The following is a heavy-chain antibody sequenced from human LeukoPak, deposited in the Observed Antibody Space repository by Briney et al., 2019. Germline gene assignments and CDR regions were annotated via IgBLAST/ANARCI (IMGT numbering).Heavy chain of an antibody. CDR3: AATSGDEIYYYYYKDV. D-gene: IGHD2-21*02. V-gene: IGHV3-23*01. J-gene: IGHJ6*03. Sequence: GGSLRLSCAASGFTFSSYAMSWVRQAPGKGLEWVSAISGSGGSTYYADSVKGRFTISRDNSKNTLYLQMNSLRAEDTAVYYCAATSGDEIYYYYYKDVWGKGTTVTVSS. CDR2: ISGSGGST. CDR1: GFTFSSYA.